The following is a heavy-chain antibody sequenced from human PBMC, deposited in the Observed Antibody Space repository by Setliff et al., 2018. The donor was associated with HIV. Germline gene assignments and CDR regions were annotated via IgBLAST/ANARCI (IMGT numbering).Heavy chain of an antibody. Sequence: SETLSLTCTVSGGPISSYFWSWIRQSPGKGLEWIAFIFYTGNTKYNPSLRSRVSMSVDTSNNQFSLNLTSVTAADTAVYYCARLGRSSTGPLWGQGTLVTVSS. V-gene: IGHV4-59*08. D-gene: IGHD2-2*01. J-gene: IGHJ4*02. CDR2: IFYTGNT. CDR1: GGPISSYF. CDR3: ARLGRSSTGPL.